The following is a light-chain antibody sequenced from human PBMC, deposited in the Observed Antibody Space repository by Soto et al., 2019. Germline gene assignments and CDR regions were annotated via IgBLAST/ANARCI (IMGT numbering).Light chain of an antibody. J-gene: IGKJ1*01. CDR3: QQTYNPSRT. CDR1: ETMASY. CDR2: ATS. Sequence: DIQMTQSPSSLSASVGDRVTITCRASETMASYLNWYQQRPGKAPKPLIYATSSLQSGVPSRFGGSGSGTDFTLTITSLQPEDFATYYCQQTYNPSRTFGQGTRL. V-gene: IGKV1-39*01.